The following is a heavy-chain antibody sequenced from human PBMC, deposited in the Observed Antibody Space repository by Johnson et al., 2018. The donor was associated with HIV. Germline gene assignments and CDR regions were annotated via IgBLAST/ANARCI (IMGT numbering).Heavy chain of an antibody. J-gene: IGHJ3*02. CDR1: GFTFRTYA. D-gene: IGHD6-13*01. CDR2: LSYDGSNK. V-gene: IGHV3-30*14. Sequence: QVQLVESGGGVVQPGRSLRLSCAVSGFTFRTYAMHWVRQAPGKGLEWVAVLSYDGSNKYYADSVKGRFTLSRDSSKNTLYLQMNSLRAEDTAVYYCARDRLGYSSSWGGVDAFDIWGQGTMVTVSS. CDR3: ARDRLGYSSSWGGVDAFDI.